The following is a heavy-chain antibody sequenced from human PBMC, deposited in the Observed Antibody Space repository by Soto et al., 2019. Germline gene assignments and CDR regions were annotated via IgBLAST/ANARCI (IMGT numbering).Heavy chain of an antibody. D-gene: IGHD6-13*01. Sequence: QLQLVESGGGVVQPGRSLRLSCAASGFSFSFYAIHWVRQAPGKGLEWVAFISYDGSSQYYADSLKGRFTISRDNSKNTVYLQMNSLRTEDTSVYYCARELTAAGTDSYYHGFDVWGQGTTVTVSS. J-gene: IGHJ6*02. CDR2: ISYDGSSQ. V-gene: IGHV3-30-3*01. CDR3: ARELTAAGTDSYYHGFDV. CDR1: GFSFSFYA.